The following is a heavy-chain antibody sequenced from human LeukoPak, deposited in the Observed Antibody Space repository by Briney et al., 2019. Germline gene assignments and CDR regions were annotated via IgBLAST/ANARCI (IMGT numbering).Heavy chain of an antibody. V-gene: IGHV3-48*04. J-gene: IGHJ6*03. D-gene: IGHD3-22*01. CDR3: ARNEYYYDSSGFPYYYYMDV. CDR2: ISSSSSTI. CDR1: GFTFSSYS. Sequence: GGSLRLSCAASGFTFSSYSMNWVRQAPGKGLEWVSYISSSSSTIYYADSVKGRFTISRDNAKNSLYLQMNSLRAEDTAVYYCARNEYYYDSSGFPYYYYMDVWGKGTTVTVSS.